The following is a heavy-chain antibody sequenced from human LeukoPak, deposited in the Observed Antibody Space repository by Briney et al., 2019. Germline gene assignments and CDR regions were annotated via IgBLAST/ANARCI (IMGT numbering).Heavy chain of an antibody. Sequence: SQTLSLTCAISGDSVSNTRSAWTWIRQSPSRGLEWLGRIYYRSKWYNDYAVSLKSRISINPDTSKNQFSLQLNSVTPEDTAVYYCARVNSWTEEPDTGFDSWGQGTLVIVSS. CDR2: IYYRSKWYN. J-gene: IGHJ4*02. CDR3: ARVNSWTEEPDTGFDS. D-gene: IGHD1-14*01. V-gene: IGHV6-1*01. CDR1: GDSVSNTRSA.